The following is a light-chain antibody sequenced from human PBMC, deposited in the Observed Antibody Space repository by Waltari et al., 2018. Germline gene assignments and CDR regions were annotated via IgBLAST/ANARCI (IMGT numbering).Light chain of an antibody. Sequence: SALTQPRSVSGSPGQSVTISCTGSNSDIGAYNYVSWYQQHPGRAPKLMIYDVNKRPSGGPRRFSGSKSGNTASLTISGLQAEDETDYYCSSYAGDSLFVFGDGTKVTVL. CDR2: DVN. J-gene: IGLJ1*01. V-gene: IGLV2-11*01. CDR1: NSDIGAYNY. CDR3: SSYAGDSLFV.